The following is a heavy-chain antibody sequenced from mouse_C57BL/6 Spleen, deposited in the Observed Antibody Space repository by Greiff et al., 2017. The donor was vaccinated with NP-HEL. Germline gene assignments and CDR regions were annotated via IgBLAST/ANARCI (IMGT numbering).Heavy chain of an antibody. Sequence: QVQLKQPGAELVRPGSSVELSCKASGYTFTSYWMHWVKQRPIQGLEWIGNIDPSDSETHYNQKFKDKATLTVDKSSSTAYMQLSSLTSEDSAVYYCAREDDYDGFAYWGQGTLVTVSA. CDR1: GYTFTSYW. CDR2: IDPSDSET. J-gene: IGHJ3*01. V-gene: IGHV1-52*01. D-gene: IGHD2-4*01. CDR3: AREDDYDGFAY.